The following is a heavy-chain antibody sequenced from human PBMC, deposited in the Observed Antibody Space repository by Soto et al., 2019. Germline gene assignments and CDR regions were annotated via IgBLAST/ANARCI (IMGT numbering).Heavy chain of an antibody. D-gene: IGHD6-19*01. Sequence: GAVRLSCSASGFTFSSFGMHWVRRAPGKGLEFVSAIKSHGDTTYYADSVKGRFTISRDNSENTLYLQMSSLRPEDTAVYYCVKDRSLAVAGGYYFDYWGQGTPFIVS. CDR2: IKSHGDTT. V-gene: IGHV3-64D*08. J-gene: IGHJ4*02. CDR3: VKDRSLAVAGGYYFDY. CDR1: GFTFSSFG.